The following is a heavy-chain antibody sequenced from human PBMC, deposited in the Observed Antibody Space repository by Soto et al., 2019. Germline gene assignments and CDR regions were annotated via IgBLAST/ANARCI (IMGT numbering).Heavy chain of an antibody. J-gene: IGHJ5*02. CDR1: AGSLSSNY. CDR2: VYFSGNT. V-gene: IGHV4-59*01. Sequence: PSETLSRTCTVSAGSLSSNYWTWIRQSPGKGLEWIGYVYFSGNTNYNPSLKSRVTISIDTSKNQFSLRLASVTAADTAFYYCGSVRPSGYVLSWGQGTLVTVSS. CDR3: GSVRPSGYVLS. D-gene: IGHD6-25*01.